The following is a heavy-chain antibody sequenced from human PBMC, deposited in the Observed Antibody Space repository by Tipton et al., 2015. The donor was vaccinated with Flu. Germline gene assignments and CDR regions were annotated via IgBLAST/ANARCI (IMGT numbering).Heavy chain of an antibody. Sequence: LRLSCTVSGGSISSSSYYWGWIRQPPGKGLEWIGNIYYTGITYYNSSLESRVSISVDTSKNQFSLKLSSVTAADTAMYYCARLRATSWYGDYWGQGTLVTVSS. J-gene: IGHJ4*02. CDR1: GGSISSSSYY. CDR3: ARLRATSWYGDY. D-gene: IGHD6-13*01. CDR2: IYYTGIT. V-gene: IGHV4-39*01.